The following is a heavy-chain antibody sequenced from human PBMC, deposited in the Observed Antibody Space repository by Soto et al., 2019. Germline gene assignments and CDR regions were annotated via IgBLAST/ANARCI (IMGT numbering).Heavy chain of an antibody. J-gene: IGHJ4*02. CDR3: AHTTYSSYFDY. CDR1: GFSLSTSGVG. V-gene: IGHV2-5*02. Sequence: QITLKESGPTLVKPTQTLTLTCTFSGFSLSTSGVGVGWIRQPPGKALEWLALIYWDDDKRYSPSLTSRLTITKDTSKNQVVLTMTNMDPVDTATYYCAHTTYSSYFDYWGQGTLVTVSS. CDR2: IYWDDDK. D-gene: IGHD6-19*01.